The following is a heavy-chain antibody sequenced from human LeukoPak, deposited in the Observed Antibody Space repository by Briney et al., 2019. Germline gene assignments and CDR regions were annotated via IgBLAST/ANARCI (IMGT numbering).Heavy chain of an antibody. J-gene: IGHJ6*02. CDR3: ARTGIEQGYQLLRGRYYYYYGMDV. D-gene: IGHD2-2*01. CDR2: IYTSGST. Sequence: SETLSLTCTVSDGSISSYYWSWIRQPAGKGLEWIGRIYTSGSTNYNPSLKSRVTMSVDTSKNQFSLKLSSVTAADTAVYYCARTGIEQGYQLLRGRYYYYYGMDVWGQGTTVTVSS. CDR1: DGSISSYY. V-gene: IGHV4-4*07.